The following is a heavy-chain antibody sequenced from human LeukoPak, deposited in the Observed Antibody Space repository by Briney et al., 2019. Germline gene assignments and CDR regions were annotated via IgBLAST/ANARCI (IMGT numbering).Heavy chain of an antibody. CDR3: ARDLGSSWFEPLDY. V-gene: IGHV4-4*02. CDR2: VYHSGST. D-gene: IGHD6-13*01. J-gene: IGHJ4*02. Sequence: SGTLSLTCAVSGGSISSSALWSWVRQPPGKGLEWIGEVYHSGSTNYNSFLKSRVTISVDKSKNQFSLKLTSATAADTAVYYCARDLGSSWFEPLDYWGQGILVIVSS. CDR1: GGSISSSAL.